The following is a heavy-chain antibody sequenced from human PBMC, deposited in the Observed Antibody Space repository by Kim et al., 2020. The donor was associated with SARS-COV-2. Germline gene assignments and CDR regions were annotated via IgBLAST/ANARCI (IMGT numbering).Heavy chain of an antibody. J-gene: IGHJ4*02. D-gene: IGHD6-19*01. CDR3: ARVLEGYSCGWYFDY. Sequence: SETLSLTCTVSGGSISSYYWSWIRQPPGKGLEWIGYISYSGCTNYNPSLKSRVTISVDTSKNQFSLKLSSVTAGDTAVYYCARVLEGYSCGWYFDYWGQGTLVTVTS. CDR1: GGSISSYY. CDR2: ISYSGCT. V-gene: IGHV4-59*01.